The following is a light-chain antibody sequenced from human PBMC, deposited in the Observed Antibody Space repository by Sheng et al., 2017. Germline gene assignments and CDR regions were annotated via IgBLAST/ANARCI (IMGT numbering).Light chain of an antibody. CDR2: KAS. Sequence: DIQMTQSPSTLSAFVGDRVTITCRASQSITRWLAWFQQKPGKAPKLLIYKASELQIGVPSRFSGSGSGTEFTLTITNVQPDDFATYYCQKYSVPRAFGQGTKLEIQ. V-gene: IGKV1-5*03. CDR1: QSITRW. CDR3: QKYSVPRA. J-gene: IGKJ2*01.